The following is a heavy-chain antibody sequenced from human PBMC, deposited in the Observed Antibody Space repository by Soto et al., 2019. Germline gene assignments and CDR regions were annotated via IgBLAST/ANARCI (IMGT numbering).Heavy chain of an antibody. J-gene: IGHJ5*02. CDR2: MYYSGTT. D-gene: IGHD6-25*01. CDR1: GGSISSSDFY. V-gene: IGHV4-39*01. CDR3: AVVDSTGNWFDP. Sequence: SETLSLTCTVSGGSISSSDFYWGWLRQTPGKGLESIGSMYYSGTTYYNPSPKSRVTISVDTSKNQFTLKLISVTAADTAVYYCAVVDSTGNWFDPWGEGALVTVSS.